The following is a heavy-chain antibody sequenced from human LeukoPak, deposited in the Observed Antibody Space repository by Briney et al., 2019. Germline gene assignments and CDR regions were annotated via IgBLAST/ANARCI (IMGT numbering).Heavy chain of an antibody. D-gene: IGHD3-22*01. J-gene: IGHJ4*02. Sequence: GESLKISCKGSGYTFTSYWIGWVRQMPGKGLEWMGIIYPGDSNTRYSPSFQGQVTISADKSISTAYLQWSSLKASDTAMYYCARLKDYYDSSGYYSYYFDYWGQGTLVTVSS. V-gene: IGHV5-51*01. CDR3: ARLKDYYDSSGYYSYYFDY. CDR2: IYPGDSNT. CDR1: GYTFTSYW.